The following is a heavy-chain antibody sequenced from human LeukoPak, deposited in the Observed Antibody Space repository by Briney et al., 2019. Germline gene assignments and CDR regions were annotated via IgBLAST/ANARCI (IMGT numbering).Heavy chain of an antibody. V-gene: IGHV4-39*01. D-gene: IGHD3-16*02. Sequence: SETLSLTCTVSGGSISSSSYYWGWIRQPPGKGLEWIGCIYYSGSTYYNPSLKSRVTISVDTSKNQFSLKLSSVTAADTAVYYCARHLAGGRYDYVWGSYRPHAFDIWGQGTMVTVSS. CDR3: ARHLAGGRYDYVWGSYRPHAFDI. CDR1: GGSISSSSYY. J-gene: IGHJ3*02. CDR2: IYYSGST.